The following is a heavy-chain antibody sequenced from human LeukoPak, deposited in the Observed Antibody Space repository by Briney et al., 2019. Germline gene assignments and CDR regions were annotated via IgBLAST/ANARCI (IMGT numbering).Heavy chain of an antibody. CDR1: GFTFSDYW. D-gene: IGHD1-1*01. CDR3: ARDNWNDNYYYYYMDV. V-gene: IGHV3-11*04. Sequence: GGSLRLSCAASGFTFSDYWMNWVRQAPGKGLEWVSYISSSGSTIYYADSVKGRFTISRDNAKNSLYLQMNSLRAEDTAVYYCARDNWNDNYYYYYMDVWGKGTTVTISS. J-gene: IGHJ6*03. CDR2: ISSSGSTI.